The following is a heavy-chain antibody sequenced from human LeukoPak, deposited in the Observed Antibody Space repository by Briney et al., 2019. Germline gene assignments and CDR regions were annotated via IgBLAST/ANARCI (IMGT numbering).Heavy chain of an antibody. J-gene: IGHJ3*02. CDR3: ARPLKAARPYDAFDI. Sequence: GESLKISCQGSGYSFTNYWIGWVRQMPGKGLEWMGIIYPDDSDTRYSPSFQGQVTISADKSISTAYLQWSSLKASDTAMYYCARPLKAARPYDAFDIWGQGTMVTVSS. CDR1: GYSFTNYW. V-gene: IGHV5-51*01. D-gene: IGHD6-6*01. CDR2: IYPDDSDT.